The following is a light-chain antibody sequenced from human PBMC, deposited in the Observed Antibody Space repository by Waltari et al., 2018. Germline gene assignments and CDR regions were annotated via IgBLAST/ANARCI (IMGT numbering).Light chain of an antibody. J-gene: IGKJ1*01. CDR1: QNINTW. CDR2: KAS. Sequence: DIQMTQSPSTLSASVGDRVTITCRASQNINTWLAWHQQKPGKDPKLLIYKASSLESGVPSRFSGSGSGTEFTLTISSLQPDDFATYYCLQYNGAPRTFGQGTKVEVK. CDR3: LQYNGAPRT. V-gene: IGKV1-5*03.